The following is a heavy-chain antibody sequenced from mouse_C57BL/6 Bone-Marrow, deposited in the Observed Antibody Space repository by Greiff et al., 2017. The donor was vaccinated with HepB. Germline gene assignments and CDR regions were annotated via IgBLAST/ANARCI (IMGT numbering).Heavy chain of an antibody. Sequence: QVQLKQPGAELVMPGASVKLSCKASGYTFTSYWMHWVKQRPGQGLEWIGEIYPSDSYTNYNQKFKGKSTLTVDKSSSTAYMQLSSLTSEDSAVYYCAREDYYAMDYWGQGTSVTVSS. CDR3: AREDYYAMDY. CDR2: IYPSDSYT. CDR1: GYTFTSYW. V-gene: IGHV1-69*01. J-gene: IGHJ4*01.